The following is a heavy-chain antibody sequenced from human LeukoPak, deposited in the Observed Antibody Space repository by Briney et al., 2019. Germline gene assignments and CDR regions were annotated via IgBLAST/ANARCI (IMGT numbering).Heavy chain of an antibody. CDR1: GFTFSSYS. CDR2: IKSKTDGGTT. Sequence: GGSLRLSCAASGFTFSSYSMNWVRQAPGKGLEWVGRIKSKTDGGTTDYAAPVKGRFTISRDDSKNTLYLQMNSLKTEDTAVYYCTTAPYNWNDPGGFDYWGQGTLVTVSS. D-gene: IGHD1-20*01. J-gene: IGHJ4*02. CDR3: TTAPYNWNDPGGFDY. V-gene: IGHV3-15*01.